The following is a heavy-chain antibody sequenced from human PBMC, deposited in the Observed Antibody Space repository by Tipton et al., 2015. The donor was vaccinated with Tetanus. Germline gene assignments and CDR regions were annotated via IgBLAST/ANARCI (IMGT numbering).Heavy chain of an antibody. V-gene: IGHV4-39*01. D-gene: IGHD3-3*01. CDR3: ARHNSGYFTFFDS. CDR2: IYSSGDT. CDR1: SVSIADNTNY. Sequence: TLSLTCTVSSVSIADNTNYWGWIRQPPGKGLEWIGSIYSSGDTYSNPSLKSRVTMSVDTSRNQFSLRLSSVAAADTAEYYCARHNSGYFTFFDSWGQGILGTVSS. J-gene: IGHJ4*02.